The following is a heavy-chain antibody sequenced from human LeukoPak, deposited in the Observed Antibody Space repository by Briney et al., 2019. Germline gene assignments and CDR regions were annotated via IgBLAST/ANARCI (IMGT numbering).Heavy chain of an antibody. CDR3: ASTQRAYDSSGYTFDY. J-gene: IGHJ4*02. Sequence: SETLSLTCTVSGGSISSYYWSWIRQPPGKGLEWIGYIYYSGSTNYNPSLKSRVTISVDTSKNQFSLKLSSVTAADTAVYYCASTQRAYDSSGYTFDYWGQGTLVTVSS. D-gene: IGHD3-22*01. CDR1: GGSISSYY. V-gene: IGHV4-59*01. CDR2: IYYSGST.